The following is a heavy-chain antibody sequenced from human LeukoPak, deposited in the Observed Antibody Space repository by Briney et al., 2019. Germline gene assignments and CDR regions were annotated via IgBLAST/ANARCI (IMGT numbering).Heavy chain of an antibody. CDR2: IIPIFGTA. CDR1: GGTFTSYA. CDR3: ARGGVVVVPAARPSWFDP. J-gene: IGHJ5*02. Sequence: SVKVSCKASGGTFTSYAISWVRQAPGQGLEWMGGIIPIFGTANYAQKFQGRVTITTDESTSTAYMELSSLRSEDTAVYYCARGGVVVVPAARPSWFDPWGQGTLVTVSS. D-gene: IGHD2-2*01. V-gene: IGHV1-69*05.